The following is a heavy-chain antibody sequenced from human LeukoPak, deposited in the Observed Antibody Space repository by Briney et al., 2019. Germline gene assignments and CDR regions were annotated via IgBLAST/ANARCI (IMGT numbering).Heavy chain of an antibody. V-gene: IGHV3-7*01. CDR3: ARVGRGNSVGADF. J-gene: IGHJ4*02. CDR2: IKQDGSEE. Sequence: GGSLRLSCAASGFTFNTYWMSWVRQAPGKGLKWVANIKQDGSEEYYVDSVKGRFTISRDNAKNSLFLQMNSLRAEDTAVYYCARVGRGNSVGADFWGQGTLITVSS. CDR1: GFTFNTYW. D-gene: IGHD4-23*01.